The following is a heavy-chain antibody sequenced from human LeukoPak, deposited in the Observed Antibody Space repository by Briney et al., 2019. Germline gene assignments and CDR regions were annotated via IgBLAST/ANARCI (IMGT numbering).Heavy chain of an antibody. CDR3: AKDRAGVVVPAAWDLDY. CDR1: GFTFSSYG. Sequence: PGRSLRLSCAASGFTFSSYGMHWVRQAPGKGLEWVAVISYDGSNKYYADPVKGRFTISRDNSKNTLYLQMNSLRAEDTAVYYCAKDRAGVVVPAAWDLDYWGQGTLVTVSS. J-gene: IGHJ4*02. CDR2: ISYDGSNK. D-gene: IGHD2-2*01. V-gene: IGHV3-30*18.